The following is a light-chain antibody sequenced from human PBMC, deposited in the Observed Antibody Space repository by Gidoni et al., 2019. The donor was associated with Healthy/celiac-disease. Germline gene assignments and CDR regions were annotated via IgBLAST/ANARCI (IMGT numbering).Light chain of an antibody. Sequence: DIQMPQSPSTLSASVGDRVTITCRASQNIRGSLAWYQQKPGKAPKVLIYKASTLESGVPSRFSGSGSGTEFTLTISSLQPDDFATYYCQQYDDYSTFGQGTKLEIK. V-gene: IGKV1-5*03. CDR1: QNIRGS. CDR2: KAS. J-gene: IGKJ2*01. CDR3: QQYDDYST.